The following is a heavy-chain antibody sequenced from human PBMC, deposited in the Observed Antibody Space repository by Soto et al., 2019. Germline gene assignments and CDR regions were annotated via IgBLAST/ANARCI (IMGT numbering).Heavy chain of an antibody. V-gene: IGHV4-30-4*01. CDR3: ARERHDGSRLDP. Sequence: QVQLQESGPGLVKPSQTLSLTCTVSGGSISSGDYYWSWIRQPPGKGLEWIGYIYSSGSTYYNPSLKSRVTISVDTYKNQFSLKLSSGTAADTAVYYCARERHDGSRLDPWGQGTLVPVSS. D-gene: IGHD6-13*01. J-gene: IGHJ5*02. CDR2: IYSSGST. CDR1: GGSISSGDYY.